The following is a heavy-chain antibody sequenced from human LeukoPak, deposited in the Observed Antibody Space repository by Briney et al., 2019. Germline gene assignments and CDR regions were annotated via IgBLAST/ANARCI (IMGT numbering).Heavy chain of an antibody. CDR3: ARDQGVQGGYYFDY. CDR1: GGSISSSSYY. Sequence: PSETLSLTCTVSGGSISSSSYYWGWTRQPPGKGLEWIGSIYYSGSTYYNPSLKSRVTISVDTSKNQFSLKLSSVTAADTAVYYCARDQGVQGGYYFDYWGQGTLVTVSS. CDR2: IYYSGST. J-gene: IGHJ4*02. V-gene: IGHV4-39*07. D-gene: IGHD3-10*01.